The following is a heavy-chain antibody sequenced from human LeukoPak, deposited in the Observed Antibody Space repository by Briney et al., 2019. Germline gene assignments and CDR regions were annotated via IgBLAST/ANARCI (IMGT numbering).Heavy chain of an antibody. V-gene: IGHV3-48*01. Sequence: PGGSLRLSCAASGFTFSSYSMNWVRQAPGKGLEWVSYISSSSSTIYYADSVKGRFTISRDNAKNSLYLQMNSLRAEDTAVYYCARAQTGGRYFWSGYFHYYYGMDVWGQGTTVTVSS. J-gene: IGHJ6*02. CDR2: ISSSSSTI. CDR3: ARAQTGGRYFWSGYFHYYYGMDV. D-gene: IGHD3-3*01. CDR1: GFTFSSYS.